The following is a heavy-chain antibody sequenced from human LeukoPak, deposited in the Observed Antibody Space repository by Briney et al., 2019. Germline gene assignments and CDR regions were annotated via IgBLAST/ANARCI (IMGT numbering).Heavy chain of an antibody. D-gene: IGHD5/OR15-5a*01. CDR3: ARVDALVSYYYYDGMDV. CDR1: GYTLTDYF. V-gene: IGHV1-2*02. J-gene: IGHJ6*02. CDR2: INPNSGDT. Sequence: ASVQVSCTTSGYTLTDYFVHGVRQAPGQGLEWMGWINPNSGDTNYAQKFQGRVTMTRDTSISTACMEVSRLRSDDTAVYYCARVDALVSYYYYDGMDVWGQGTTVTFS.